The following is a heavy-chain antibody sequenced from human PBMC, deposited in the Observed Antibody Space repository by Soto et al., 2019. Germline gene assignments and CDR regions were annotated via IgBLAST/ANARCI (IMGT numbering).Heavy chain of an antibody. CDR1: GLSFSSYG. Sequence: QVQLVESGGGVVQPGRSLRLSCADSGLSFSSYGMHWVRQAPGEGLEWVAAISYDGSNKNYLASVEGRFTISRDNSKNTLCLQMIALRPEDTAGYYCARDSYYDSSSGYYVFAYWGQGTLVTVSS. D-gene: IGHD3-22*01. CDR3: ARDSYYDSSSGYYVFAY. J-gene: IGHJ4*02. CDR2: ISYDGSNK. V-gene: IGHV3-30*03.